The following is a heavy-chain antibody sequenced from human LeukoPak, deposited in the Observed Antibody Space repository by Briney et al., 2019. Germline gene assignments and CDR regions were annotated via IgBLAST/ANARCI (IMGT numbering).Heavy chain of an antibody. D-gene: IGHD3-9*01. V-gene: IGHV1-69*13. CDR2: IIPIFGTA. CDR1: GGTLSSYA. Sequence: GASVKVSCKASGGTLSSYAISWVRQAPGQGLEWMGGIIPIFGTANYAQKFQGRVTITADESTSTAYMELSSLRSEDTAVYYCARPIKRAFDIWGPGTMVTVSS. J-gene: IGHJ3*02. CDR3: ARPIKRAFDI.